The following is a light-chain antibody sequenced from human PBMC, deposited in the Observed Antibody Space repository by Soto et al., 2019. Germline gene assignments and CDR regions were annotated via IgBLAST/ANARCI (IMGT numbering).Light chain of an antibody. CDR3: QQSYSPPWT. CDR2: AAS. CDR1: QSINNN. J-gene: IGKJ1*01. Sequence: DIHITHSAASLSATVGDRVTIPCRTSQSINNNLKWYQQRPGDSPKLLIYAASSLQGGVPSRFSGSGSGTVFTPTISGLQPEDFATYICQQSYSPPWTFGQGTKVDIK. V-gene: IGKV1-39*01.